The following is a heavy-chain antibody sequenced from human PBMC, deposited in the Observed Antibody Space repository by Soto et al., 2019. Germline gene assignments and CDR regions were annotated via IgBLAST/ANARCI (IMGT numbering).Heavy chain of an antibody. V-gene: IGHV1-69*12. J-gene: IGHJ4*02. CDR1: GGTFSSYA. CDR3: ARVRVRFLEWLGSEG. D-gene: IGHD3-3*01. CDR2: IIPIFGTA. Sequence: QVQLVQSGAEVKKPGSSVKVSCKASGGTFSSYAISWVRQAPGQGLEWRGGIIPIFGTANYAQKFQGRVTIPADASTSTAHMELSRLRSEDTAVYFGARVRVRFLEWLGSEGWGQGTLVTVSS.